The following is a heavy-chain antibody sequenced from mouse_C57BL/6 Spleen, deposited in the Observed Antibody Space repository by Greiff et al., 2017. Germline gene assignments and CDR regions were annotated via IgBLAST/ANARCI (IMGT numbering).Heavy chain of an antibody. V-gene: IGHV2-2*01. D-gene: IGHD1-1*01. CDR2: IWSGGST. CDR1: GFSLTSYG. CDR3: ARRYYGSSYDWYFDV. J-gene: IGHJ1*03. Sequence: VKLQESGPGLVQPSQSLSITCTVSGFSLTSYGVHWVRQSPGKGLEWLGVIWSGGSTDYNAAFISRLSISKDNSKSQVFFKMNSLQADDTAIYYCARRYYGSSYDWYFDVWGTGTTVTVSS.